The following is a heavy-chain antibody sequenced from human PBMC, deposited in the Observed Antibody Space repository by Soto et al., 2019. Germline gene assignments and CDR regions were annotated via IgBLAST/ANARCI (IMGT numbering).Heavy chain of an antibody. CDR2: TYYRSKWYN. Sequence: SQTLSLTCAISGDSVSSNSAAWNWIRQSPSRGLEWLGRTYYRSKWYNDYAVSVKSRITINPDTSKNQFSLQLNSVTPEDTAVYYCARGYLLQKANWEAFDIWGQGTMVTVSS. CDR3: ARGYLLQKANWEAFDI. D-gene: IGHD7-27*01. CDR1: GDSVSSNSAA. J-gene: IGHJ3*02. V-gene: IGHV6-1*01.